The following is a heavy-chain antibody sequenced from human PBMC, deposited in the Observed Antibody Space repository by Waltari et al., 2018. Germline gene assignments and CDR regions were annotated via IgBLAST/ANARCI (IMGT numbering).Heavy chain of an antibody. CDR1: GFTFSSYW. CDR2: LKPEVSEE. V-gene: IGHV3-7*01. CDR3: ARDDGIRTVDY. Sequence: EVQLVESGGGLVQPGGSLRLSCAASGFTFSSYWMSWVRQAPGKGLEWVARLKPEVSEEYSVDSVKGRFTISRDNAKNSLYLQMNSLRAEDTAVYYCARDDGIRTVDYWGQGTLVTVSS. J-gene: IGHJ4*02. D-gene: IGHD1-20*01.